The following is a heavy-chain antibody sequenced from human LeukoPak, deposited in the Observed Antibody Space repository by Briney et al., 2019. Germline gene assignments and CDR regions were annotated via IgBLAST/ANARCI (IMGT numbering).Heavy chain of an antibody. CDR1: GGTFSSYA. J-gene: IGHJ4*02. CDR2: IIPILGIA. V-gene: IGHV1-69*04. D-gene: IGHD6-6*01. Sequence: SVKVSCKASGGTFSSYAISWVRQAPGQGLEWMGRIIPILGIANYAQKFQGRVTITADKSTSTAYMELSSLRSEDTAVYYCAMRAIAARPPGDHWGQGTLVTVSS. CDR3: AMRAIAARPPGDH.